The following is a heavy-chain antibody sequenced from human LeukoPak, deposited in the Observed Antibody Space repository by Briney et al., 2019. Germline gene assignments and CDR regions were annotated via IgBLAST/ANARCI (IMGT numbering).Heavy chain of an antibody. J-gene: IGHJ4*02. CDR1: GFTFSDYY. CDR3: AKDVAAMIVVLIDY. CDR2: ISSSSSYT. Sequence: GGSLRLSCAASGFTFSDYYMSWIRQAPGKRLEWVSYISSSSSYTNYADSVKGRFTISRDNAKNSLYLQMNSLRAEDTAVYYCAKDVAAMIVVLIDYWGQGTLVTVSS. V-gene: IGHV3-11*05. D-gene: IGHD3-22*01.